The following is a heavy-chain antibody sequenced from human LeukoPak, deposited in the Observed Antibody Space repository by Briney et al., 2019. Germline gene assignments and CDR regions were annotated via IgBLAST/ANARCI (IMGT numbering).Heavy chain of an antibody. J-gene: IGHJ4*02. CDR3: ARDRLAYCGGDCYTGFDY. V-gene: IGHV3-33*08. Sequence: GGSLRLSCAASGFTFSSYAMHWVRQAPGKGPEWVALIWYDGSNKYYGDSVKGRFTISRDNSKNTVYLQMNSLRAEDTGVYYCARDRLAYCGGDCYTGFDYWGQGTLVTVSS. D-gene: IGHD2-21*02. CDR2: IWYDGSNK. CDR1: GFTFSSYA.